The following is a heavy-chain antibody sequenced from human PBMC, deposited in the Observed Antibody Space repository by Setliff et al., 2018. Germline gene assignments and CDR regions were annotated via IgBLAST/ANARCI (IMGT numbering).Heavy chain of an antibody. V-gene: IGHV3-7*01. J-gene: IGHJ4*02. D-gene: IGHD3-10*01. Sequence: PGGSLRLSCSASGFTFSSPWMAWVRQAPGKGLEWLASINPHGSEKYYADSVKGRFTISRDNAKNSLSLQMNNLRTEDTAVYYCFGAGTCSYWGQGTLVTVSS. CDR1: GFTFSSPW. CDR2: INPHGSEK. CDR3: FGAGTCSY.